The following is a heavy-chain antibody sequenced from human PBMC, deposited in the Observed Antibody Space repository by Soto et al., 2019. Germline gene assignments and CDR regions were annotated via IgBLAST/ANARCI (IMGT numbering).Heavy chain of an antibody. D-gene: IGHD3-3*01. V-gene: IGHV4-59*01. J-gene: IGHJ4*02. CDR1: GGSISSYY. CDR2: IYYSGST. CDR3: ARGGRDDFWSGQYY. Sequence: SQTMSLTCTVSGGSISSYYWSWIRQPPGKGLEWIGYIYYSGSTNYNPSLKSRVTISVDTSKNQFSLKLSSVTAADTAVYYCARGGRDDFWSGQYYWGQGTLVTVSS.